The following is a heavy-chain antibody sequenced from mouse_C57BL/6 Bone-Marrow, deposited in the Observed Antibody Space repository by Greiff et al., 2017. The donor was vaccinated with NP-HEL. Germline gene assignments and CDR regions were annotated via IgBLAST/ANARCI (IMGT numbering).Heavy chain of an antibody. V-gene: IGHV14-4*01. CDR1: GFNIKDDY. J-gene: IGHJ2*01. D-gene: IGHD1-1*01. CDR2: IDPENGDT. Sequence: VQLQQSGAELVRPGASVKLSCTASGFNIKDDYMHWVKQRPEQGLEWIGWIDPENGDTEYASKFQGKATITADTSSNTAYLQLSSLTSEDTAVYYCTIVTTVVDYWGQGTTLTVSS. CDR3: TIVTTVVDY.